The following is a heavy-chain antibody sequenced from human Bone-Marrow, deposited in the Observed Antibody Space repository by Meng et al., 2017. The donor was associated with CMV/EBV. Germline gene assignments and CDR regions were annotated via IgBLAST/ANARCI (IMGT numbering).Heavy chain of an antibody. J-gene: IGHJ5*02. Sequence: SETLSLTCTVSGGSISSSNYYWGWIRQPPGNGLEWIGSIYYSGSTYYNPSLKSRITISVDTSKNQFSLKLNSVTAADAAVYYCAGHGNYWDANWFDPWGQGTLVTVSS. V-gene: IGHV4-39*01. CDR1: GGSISSSNYY. CDR3: AGHGNYWDANWFDP. CDR2: IYYSGST. D-gene: IGHD1-1*01.